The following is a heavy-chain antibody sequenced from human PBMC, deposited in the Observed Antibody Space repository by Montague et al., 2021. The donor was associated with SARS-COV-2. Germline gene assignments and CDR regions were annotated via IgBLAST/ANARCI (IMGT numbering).Heavy chain of an antibody. V-gene: IGHV4-34*01. CDR3: ARGTKRVSTYDYDSSGYASDY. CDR2: INHSGST. D-gene: IGHD3-22*01. Sequence: SETLSLTCAVYGGSFSGYYWSWIRQPPGKGLEWIGEINHSGSTKYNPSLKSRVTISLDTSKNQFSLKLSSVTAADTAVYYCARGTKRVSTYDYDSSGYASDYWGQGTLVTVSS. J-gene: IGHJ4*02. CDR1: GGSFSGYY.